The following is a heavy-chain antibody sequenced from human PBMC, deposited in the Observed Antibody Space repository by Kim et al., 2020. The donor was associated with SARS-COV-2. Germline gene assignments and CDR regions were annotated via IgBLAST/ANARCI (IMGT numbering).Heavy chain of an antibody. J-gene: IGHJ3*02. CDR1: GFTFSNYA. CDR2: IRGGGANP. Sequence: GGSLRLSCAASGFTFSNYAMNWVRQAPGKGLEWVSSIRGGGANPNYADPVKGRFTISRDNSKNTLYLQMNSLTGDDTAVYYCAKCLYNYGSDAFDIWGLGTLVTVSS. CDR3: AKCLYNYGSDAFDI. D-gene: IGHD5-18*01. V-gene: IGHV3-23*01.